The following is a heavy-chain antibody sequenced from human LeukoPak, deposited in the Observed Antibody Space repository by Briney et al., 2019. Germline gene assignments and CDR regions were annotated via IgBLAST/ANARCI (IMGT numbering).Heavy chain of an antibody. D-gene: IGHD3-22*01. Sequence: KASETLSLTCAVYGGSFSGYYWSWIRQPPGKGLEWIGEINHSGSTNYNPSLKSRVTISVDTSKNQFSLKLSSVTAADTAVYYCARSYYYDSSGSPPDFDYWGQGTLVTVSS. CDR3: ARSYYYDSSGSPPDFDY. V-gene: IGHV4-34*01. CDR2: INHSGST. CDR1: GGSFSGYY. J-gene: IGHJ4*02.